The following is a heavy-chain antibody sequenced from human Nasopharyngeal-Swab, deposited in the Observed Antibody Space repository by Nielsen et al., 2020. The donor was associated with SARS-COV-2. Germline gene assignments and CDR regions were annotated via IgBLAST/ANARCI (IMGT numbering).Heavy chain of an antibody. Sequence: SETLSLTCTVSGGSISSGDYYWSGLRQPPGKGLEGTGEINHSGSTNYNPSLKSRVTISVDTSKNQFSLKLSSVTAADTAVYYCARGYSSSIWGQGTLVTVSS. V-gene: IGHV4-39*07. CDR1: GGSISSGDYY. D-gene: IGHD6-6*01. CDR2: INHSGST. CDR3: ARGYSSSI. J-gene: IGHJ4*02.